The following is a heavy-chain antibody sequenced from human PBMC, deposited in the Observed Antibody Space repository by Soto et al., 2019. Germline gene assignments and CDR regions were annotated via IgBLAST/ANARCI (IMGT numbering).Heavy chain of an antibody. D-gene: IGHD1-26*01. J-gene: IGHJ4*02. CDR2: ISGSGGST. CDR3: ARRGSGSYYDY. Sequence: EVQLLESGGGLVQPGGSLRLSCAASGFTFSSYAMRWVRQAPGKGLEWVSAISGSGGSTYYADSVKGRFTISRDNSKNTLYLQMNSLRAEDTTVYYCARRGSGSYYDYWGQGTLVTVSS. CDR1: GFTFSSYA. V-gene: IGHV3-23*01.